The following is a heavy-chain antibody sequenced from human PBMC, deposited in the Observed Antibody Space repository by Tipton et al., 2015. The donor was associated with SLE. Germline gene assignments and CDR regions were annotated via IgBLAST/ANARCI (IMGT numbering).Heavy chain of an antibody. CDR3: ARDETYYDFWYFDL. CDR1: GGSISSGSYY. J-gene: IGHJ2*01. V-gene: IGHV4-61*02. D-gene: IGHD3-3*01. Sequence: TLSLTCTVSGGSISSGSYYWSWIRQPAGKGLEWIGRIYTSGSTNYNPSLKSRVTISVDTSKNQFSLKLSSVTAADTAVYYCARDETYYDFWYFDLLCRGTLVTVSS. CDR2: IYTSGST.